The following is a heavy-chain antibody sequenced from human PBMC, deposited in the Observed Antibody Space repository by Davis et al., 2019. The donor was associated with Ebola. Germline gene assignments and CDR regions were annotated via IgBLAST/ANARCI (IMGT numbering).Heavy chain of an antibody. CDR3: ARHGDYGDYVPHDWFDP. J-gene: IGHJ5*02. V-gene: IGHV5-51*01. CDR2: VYPPDSDT. Sequence: GESLKISCKGSGYNFPAYWIAWVRQKPGKGLEWMGIVYPPDSDTRYSPSFQGQVTISVDTSINTAFLQWSSLKASDTAMYYCARHGDYGDYVPHDWFDPWGQGTLVTVSS. D-gene: IGHD4-17*01. CDR1: GYNFPAYW.